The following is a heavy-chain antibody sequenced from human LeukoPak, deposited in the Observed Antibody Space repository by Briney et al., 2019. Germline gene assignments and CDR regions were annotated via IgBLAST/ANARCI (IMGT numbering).Heavy chain of an antibody. V-gene: IGHV3-74*01. J-gene: IGHJ4*02. Sequence: GGSLRLSCAASGLTFSDFWMHWVRQPPGKGLVWVALVKGDGRTTIYADSVKGRFTISRDNAKNTLYLRMNSLRADDSGVYYCATGHSYGYDYWGQGVLVTVSS. CDR1: GLTFSDFW. CDR2: VKGDGRTT. CDR3: ATGHSYGYDY. D-gene: IGHD5-18*01.